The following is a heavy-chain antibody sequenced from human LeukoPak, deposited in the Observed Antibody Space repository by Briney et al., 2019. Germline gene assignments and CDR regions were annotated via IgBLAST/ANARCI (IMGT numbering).Heavy chain of an antibody. CDR1: GDSLSNHG. J-gene: IGHJ4*02. V-gene: IGHV1-18*01. D-gene: IGHD1-26*01. CDR2: ISAYNGDT. CDR3: ARDGTGGATAGFDH. Sequence: GASVKVSCKASGDSLSNHGISWVRQAPGQGLEWMGWISAYNGDTNYAQNVQGRVTMTTDTSTSTAYMELRSLRSDDTAVYYCARDGTGGATAGFDHWGQGTLVTVSS.